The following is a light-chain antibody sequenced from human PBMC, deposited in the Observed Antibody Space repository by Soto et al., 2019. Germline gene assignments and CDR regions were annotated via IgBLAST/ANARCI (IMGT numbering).Light chain of an antibody. CDR3: MQHTDFPIT. CDR1: QSLLDTDDGSTY. CDR2: AVS. J-gene: IGKJ5*01. Sequence: VLTQTPLSLPVTPGEPASISCRSSQSLLDTDDGSTYLDWYLQKPGQSPQLLIYAVSYRASGVPDRFSGSGSGTEFTLSISGVETEDVGVYYCMQHTDFPITFGQGTRLDIK. V-gene: IGKV2-40*01.